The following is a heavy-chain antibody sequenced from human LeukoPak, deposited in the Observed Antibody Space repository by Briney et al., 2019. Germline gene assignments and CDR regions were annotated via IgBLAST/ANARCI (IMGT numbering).Heavy chain of an antibody. J-gene: IGHJ4*02. CDR1: GFTFSDYY. V-gene: IGHV3-11*01. CDR3: ARSPSAKLIWFGEFYPLDY. Sequence: GGSLRLSCAASGFTFSDYYMSWIRQAPGKGLEWVSYISSRGSTIYYADSVKGRSTISRDTAKNSLFLHMNSLRAEDTAVYYCARSPSAKLIWFGEFYPLDYWGQGTLVTVSS. CDR2: ISSRGSTI. D-gene: IGHD3-10*01.